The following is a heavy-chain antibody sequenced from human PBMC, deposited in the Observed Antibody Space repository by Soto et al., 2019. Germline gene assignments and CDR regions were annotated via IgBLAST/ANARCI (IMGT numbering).Heavy chain of an antibody. J-gene: IGHJ3*02. D-gene: IGHD3-22*01. CDR3: ARHFDHDDDGYDSYDM. CDR1: GASITSHY. Sequence: QVQLQESGPGLVKPSETLSVTCTVSGASITSHYYSWIRQPPGKGLEWIGHIYYSGIRSYNPSLNSRVTISVDTPKKQFSLKLTSVTAADTAVYYCARHFDHDDDGYDSYDMWGQGTMVTISS. CDR2: IYYSGIR. V-gene: IGHV4-59*08.